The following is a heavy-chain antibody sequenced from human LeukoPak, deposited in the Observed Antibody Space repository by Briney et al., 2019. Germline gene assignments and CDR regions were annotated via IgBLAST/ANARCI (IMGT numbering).Heavy chain of an antibody. CDR2: INSDGSWT. D-gene: IGHD2/OR15-2a*01. V-gene: IGHV3-74*01. CDR3: VSFYETY. Sequence: GGSLRLSYAASGNYWMHWVRQVPGKGLVWVSHINSDGSWTSYADSVKGRFTISKDNAKNTVYLQMNSLRAEDTAVHYCVSFYETYWGRGTLVTVSS. CDR1: GNYW. J-gene: IGHJ4*02.